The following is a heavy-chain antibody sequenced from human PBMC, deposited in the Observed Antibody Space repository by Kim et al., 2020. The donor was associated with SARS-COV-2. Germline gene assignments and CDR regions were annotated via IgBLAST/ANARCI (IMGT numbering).Heavy chain of an antibody. CDR1: GYTLTELS. J-gene: IGHJ6*02. CDR3: VTLPTDDYYYGMDV. V-gene: IGHV1-24*01. Sequence: ASVKVSCKVSGYTLTELSMHWVRQAPGKGLEWMGGFDPEDGETIYAQKFQGRVTMTEDTSTDTAYMELISLRSEDTAVYYCVTLPTDDYYYGMDVWGQGTTVTVSS. CDR2: FDPEDGET.